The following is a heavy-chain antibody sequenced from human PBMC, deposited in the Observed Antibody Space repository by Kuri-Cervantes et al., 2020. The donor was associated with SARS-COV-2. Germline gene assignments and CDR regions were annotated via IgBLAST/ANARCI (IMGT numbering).Heavy chain of an antibody. Sequence: GESLKISCAASGFTFSSYWMSWVRQAPGRGLEWVANIKQDGSEKYYVDSVKGRFTISRDNAKNSLYLQMNSLRAEDTAVYYCARDMTIFGVVTYYFDYWGQGTLVIVSS. CDR1: GFTFSSYW. D-gene: IGHD3-3*01. CDR3: ARDMTIFGVVTYYFDY. V-gene: IGHV3-7*01. J-gene: IGHJ4*02. CDR2: IKQDGSEK.